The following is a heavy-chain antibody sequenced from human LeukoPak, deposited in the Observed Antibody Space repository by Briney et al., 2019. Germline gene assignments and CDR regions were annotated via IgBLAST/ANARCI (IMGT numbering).Heavy chain of an antibody. CDR1: GFPFSAYG. J-gene: IGHJ4*02. CDR2: INDSGGNT. Sequence: PGGSLRLSCAASGFPFSAYGMGWVRQAPGKGLEWVSTINDSGGNTHYADSVKGRCTISRDNSKDTVYLQMNSLRAEDTAVYYCVKDVGGSAFYEYWGQGTLVTVSS. CDR3: VKDVGGSAFYEY. V-gene: IGHV3-23*01. D-gene: IGHD2-15*01.